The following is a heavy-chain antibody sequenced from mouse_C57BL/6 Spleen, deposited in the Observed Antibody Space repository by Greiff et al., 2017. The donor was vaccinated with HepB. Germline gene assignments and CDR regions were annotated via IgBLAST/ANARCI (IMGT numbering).Heavy chain of an antibody. CDR3: ARSGYYGSSDWYFDV. CDR2: INPNYGTT. CDR1: GYSFTDYN. J-gene: IGHJ1*03. Sequence: VQLKESGPELVKPGASVKISCKASGYSFTDYNMNWVKQSNGKSLEWIGVINPNYGTTSYNQKFKGKATLTVDQSSSTAYMQLNSLTSEDSAVYYCARSGYYGSSDWYFDVWGTGTTVTVSS. D-gene: IGHD1-1*01. V-gene: IGHV1-39*01.